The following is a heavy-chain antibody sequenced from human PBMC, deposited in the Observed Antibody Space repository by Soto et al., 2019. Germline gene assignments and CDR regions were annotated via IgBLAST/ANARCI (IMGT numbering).Heavy chain of an antibody. D-gene: IGHD2-8*01. V-gene: IGHV3-30*03. J-gene: IGHJ4*01. Sequence: PGLSCAASGFACKLDGVQWIRQAPGKGLEWLALCSNYGSLTYSAASLQGPFTISICNSKDTHFLQIFGLSPEDTSIYYRARQPYFAGVEDDWGRGRLVTVSS. CDR3: ARQPYFAGVEDD. CDR1: GFACKLDG. CDR2: CSNYGSLT.